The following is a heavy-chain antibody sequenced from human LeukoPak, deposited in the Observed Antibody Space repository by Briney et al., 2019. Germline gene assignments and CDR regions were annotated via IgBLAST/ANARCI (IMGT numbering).Heavy chain of an antibody. J-gene: IGHJ6*03. Sequence: ASVKVSCKASGYTFTGYYMHWVRQAPGQGLEWMGWINPNSGGTNYAQKFQGRVTMTRDTSISTAYMELSRLRSDDTDVYYCARGGGYCSGGSCYSRSRADYYYYYMDVWGKGTTVTISS. CDR2: INPNSGGT. CDR3: ARGGGYCSGGSCYSRSRADYYYYYMDV. D-gene: IGHD2-15*01. CDR1: GYTFTGYY. V-gene: IGHV1-2*02.